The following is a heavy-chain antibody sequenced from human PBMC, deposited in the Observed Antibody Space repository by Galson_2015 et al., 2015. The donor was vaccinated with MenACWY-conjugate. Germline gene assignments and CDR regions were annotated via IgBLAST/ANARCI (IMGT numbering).Heavy chain of an antibody. CDR2: INPFLGVA. V-gene: IGHV1-69*10. J-gene: IGHJ4*02. CDR3: ARGLRLFDY. D-gene: IGHD2-15*01. Sequence: VKVSCKASGGAFSNYAISWVRQAPGQGLEWMGRINPFLGVANYAETFQGRVTITAEKSTSTVYMEVTGLKSDDAAVYYCARGLRLFDYRGQGRLVTVSS. CDR1: GGAFSNYA.